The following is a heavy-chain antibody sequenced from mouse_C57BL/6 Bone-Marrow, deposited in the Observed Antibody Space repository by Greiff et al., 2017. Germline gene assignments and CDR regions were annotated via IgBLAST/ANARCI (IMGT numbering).Heavy chain of an antibody. J-gene: IGHJ1*03. CDR2: ILPGSGST. D-gene: IGHD1-1*01. Sequence: QVQLQQSGAELMKPGASVKLSCKATGYTFTGYWIEWVKQRPGHGLEWIGEILPGSGSTNYNEKFKGKATFTVDTSSNTAYMQLSSLTTEDSAIYYCAREDYYGSSYWYFDVWGTGTTVTVSS. CDR3: AREDYYGSSYWYFDV. CDR1: GYTFTGYW. V-gene: IGHV1-9*01.